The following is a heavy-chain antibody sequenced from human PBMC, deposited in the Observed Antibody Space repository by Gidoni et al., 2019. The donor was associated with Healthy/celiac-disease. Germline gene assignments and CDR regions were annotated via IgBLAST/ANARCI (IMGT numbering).Heavy chain of an antibody. D-gene: IGHD1-7*01. CDR2: IYWNDDK. CDR3: VKRADNWNYAGPLG. V-gene: IGHV2-5*01. CDR1: GFSLTTSGVG. Sequence: QITLKESGPTLVEPTQTLTLTCIFSGFSLTTSGVGVGWIRQPPGKALEWLALIYWNDDKRYSPSLKSRLTITKDTSKNQVVLTMTNMDPVDTATDYCVKRADNWNYAGPLGWGQGTLVTVSS. J-gene: IGHJ4*02.